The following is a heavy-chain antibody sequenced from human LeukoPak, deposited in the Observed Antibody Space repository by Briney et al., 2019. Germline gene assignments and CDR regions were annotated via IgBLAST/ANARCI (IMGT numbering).Heavy chain of an antibody. CDR3: ARSCSGGNCYYYYGMDV. D-gene: IGHD2-15*01. J-gene: IGHJ6*02. Sequence: SETLSLTCSVSGYSISSGYYWSWIRQPPGKGLEWIGTMYHSGSTYYNPSLKSRVTISADASTNQFSLMLSSVTAADTAVYYCARSCSGGNCYYYYGMDVWGQGTTVTVSS. CDR1: GYSISSGYY. CDR2: MYHSGST. V-gene: IGHV4-38-2*02.